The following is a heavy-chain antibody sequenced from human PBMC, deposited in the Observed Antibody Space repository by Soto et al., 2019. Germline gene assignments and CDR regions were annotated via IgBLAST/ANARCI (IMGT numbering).Heavy chain of an antibody. J-gene: IGHJ6*02. Sequence: PLGGSLRLSCAASGFIFSTYGMHWVRQAPGKGLEWVAVISFDGRNKYYADSVRGRFTISRDNSKNTLHLQMNSLRGEDTAVYYCAKDTATAITSYYFYGMDVWGQGTTVTVSS. CDR1: GFIFSTYG. D-gene: IGHD5-12*01. V-gene: IGHV3-30*18. CDR3: AKDTATAITSYYFYGMDV. CDR2: ISFDGRNK.